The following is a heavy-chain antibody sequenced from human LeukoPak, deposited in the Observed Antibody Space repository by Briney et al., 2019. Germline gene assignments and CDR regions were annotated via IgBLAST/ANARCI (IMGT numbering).Heavy chain of an antibody. CDR3: TRERYYTPDY. D-gene: IGHD2-2*02. J-gene: IGHJ4*02. Sequence: GGSLRLSFAASGFSFSTTWMSWVRQAPGKGLEWVGRIKSQQDGGTTDYAAPVKGRFTISRDDSENMMYLQMNSLTTEDTAVYYCTRERYYTPDYWGQGTLVTVSS. V-gene: IGHV3-15*01. CDR1: GFSFSTTW. CDR2: IKSQQDGGTT.